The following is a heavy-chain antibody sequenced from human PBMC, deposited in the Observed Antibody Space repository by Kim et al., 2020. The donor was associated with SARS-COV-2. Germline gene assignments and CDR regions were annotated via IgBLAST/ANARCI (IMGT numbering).Heavy chain of an antibody. Sequence: GGSLRLSCAASGFTFDDYAMHWVRQAPGKGLEWVSGISWNSGSIGYADSVKGRFTISRDNAKNSLYLQMNSLRAEDTALYYCAKGYSSGWYSDAFDIWG. V-gene: IGHV3-9*01. CDR3: AKGYSSGWYSDAFDI. CDR1: GFTFDDYA. D-gene: IGHD6-19*01. CDR2: ISWNSGSI. J-gene: IGHJ3*02.